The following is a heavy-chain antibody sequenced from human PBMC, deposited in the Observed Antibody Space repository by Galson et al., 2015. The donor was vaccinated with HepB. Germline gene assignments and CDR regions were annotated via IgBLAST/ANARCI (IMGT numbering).Heavy chain of an antibody. V-gene: IGHV3-30*04. CDR2: IYNDSLNK. CDR3: ARDRSAAWYRGTFPYYYGMDV. Sequence: SLRLSCEASGFTFGSHAVHWVRQAPGKGLEWLAVIYNDSLNKLYSNSVRARFTVSRDNSKRLSFLQMSGLRVEDTAVYYCARDRSAAWYRGTFPYYYGMDVWGQGTTVTVSS. CDR1: GFTFGSHA. J-gene: IGHJ6*02. D-gene: IGHD6-13*01.